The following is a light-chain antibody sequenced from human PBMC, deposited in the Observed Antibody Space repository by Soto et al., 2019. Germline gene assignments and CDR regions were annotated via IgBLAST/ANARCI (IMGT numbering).Light chain of an antibody. CDR3: QQYNDWPLS. CDR1: QSVSSN. CDR2: GAS. Sequence: EIVMTQSPATLSVSPGERATLSCRASQSVSSNLAWYQQQPGQAPRLFIYGASTRATGIPARFSGSGSGTEFTLTISSLQSEDFAVYYCQQYNDWPLSFGPGTKVDIK. J-gene: IGKJ3*01. V-gene: IGKV3-15*01.